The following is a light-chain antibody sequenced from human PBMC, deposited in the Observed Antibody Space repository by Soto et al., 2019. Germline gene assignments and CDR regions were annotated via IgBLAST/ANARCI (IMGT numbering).Light chain of an antibody. CDR2: GAA. Sequence: EIVMTQSPATLSVSPGERATLSCRASQSVFSSLAWYQQKPGQAPRLLIYGAATRATGIPARFSGSGSGTEFTLTLSSLQSEEFAVYFCPQYHNWPAFCQGTKLEIK. V-gene: IGKV3-15*01. CDR1: QSVFSS. CDR3: PQYHNWPA. J-gene: IGKJ1*01.